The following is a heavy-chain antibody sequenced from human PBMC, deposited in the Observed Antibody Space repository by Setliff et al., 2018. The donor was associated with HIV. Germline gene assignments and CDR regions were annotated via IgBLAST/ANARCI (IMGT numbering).Heavy chain of an antibody. Sequence: PEETLSLTCAVSGYSISSGYYWGWIRQPPGKGLEWIGSIYHSGSTYYNPSLKSRVTISVDTSKNQFSLKLSSVTAADTAVYYCAREYCSSTSCYPYDYWGQGTLVTVSS. J-gene: IGHJ4*02. V-gene: IGHV4-38-2*02. CDR1: GYSISSGYY. CDR2: IYHSGST. D-gene: IGHD2-2*01. CDR3: AREYCSSTSCYPYDY.